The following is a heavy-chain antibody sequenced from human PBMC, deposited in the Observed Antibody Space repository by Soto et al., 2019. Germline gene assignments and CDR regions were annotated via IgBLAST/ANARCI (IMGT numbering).Heavy chain of an antibody. V-gene: IGHV1-18*01. CDR1: GYTFTNSG. D-gene: IGHD3-3*01. Sequence: QVQLVQSGAEVKKPGASVKVSCKASGYTFTNSGINWVRQAPGQGLEWMGWISTDNGNTNYAQHLQGRVSMTTDTSKSTDYMDLRSMRSDDTAVYYCARDQGITTFGVYSMYYYGMDVWGQGTTVTVSS. CDR3: ARDQGITTFGVYSMYYYGMDV. J-gene: IGHJ6*02. CDR2: ISTDNGNT.